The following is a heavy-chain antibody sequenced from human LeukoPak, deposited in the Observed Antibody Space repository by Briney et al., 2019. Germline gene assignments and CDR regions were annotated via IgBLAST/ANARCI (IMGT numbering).Heavy chain of an antibody. CDR1: AFIFSGHW. CDR2: IKEDGSER. Sequence: GGSLRLSCEGSAFIFSGHWMNWVRQTPGKGLEWVASIKEDGSERQYVDSVKGRFSISRDNTKGSLFLQLNSLRAEDTAVYYCARDEQDSSSWYARWFDPWGQGTLVTVSS. V-gene: IGHV3-7*03. CDR3: ARDEQDSSSWYARWFDP. J-gene: IGHJ5*02. D-gene: IGHD6-13*01.